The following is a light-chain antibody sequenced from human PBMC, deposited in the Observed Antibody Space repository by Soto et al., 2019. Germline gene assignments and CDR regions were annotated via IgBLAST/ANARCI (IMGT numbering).Light chain of an antibody. V-gene: IGLV1-40*01. CDR3: QSYDNNLRGPV. Sequence: QSVLTQPPSVSGAPGQGIYISCTGSRANIGAGSDVYWYQHLPGTAPKLLIYGQNNRPSGVPDRFSASKSASSASLAVTGLQAEDEADYYGQSYDNNLRGPVFGGGTQVTVL. CDR1: RANIGAGSD. CDR2: GQN. J-gene: IGLJ3*02.